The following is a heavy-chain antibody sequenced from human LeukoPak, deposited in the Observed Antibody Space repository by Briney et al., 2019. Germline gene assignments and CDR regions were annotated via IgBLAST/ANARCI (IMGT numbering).Heavy chain of an antibody. J-gene: IGHJ6*04. CDR1: GGSISSGDYY. CDR3: ASTEAASYYYGMDV. V-gene: IGHV4-30-4*01. CDR2: IYYSGST. D-gene: IGHD6-13*01. Sequence: SETLSPTCTVSGGSISSGDYYWSWIRQPPGKGLEWIGYIYYSGSTYYNPSLKSRVTISVDTSKNQFSLKLSSVTAADTAVYYCASTEAASYYYGMDVWGKGTTVTVSS.